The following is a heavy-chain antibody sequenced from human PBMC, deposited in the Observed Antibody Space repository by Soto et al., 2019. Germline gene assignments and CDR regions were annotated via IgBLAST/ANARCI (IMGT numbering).Heavy chain of an antibody. Sequence: VESLKISCKGSGYSFTSYWISWVRQMPGKGLEWMGRIDPSDSCTNYSPSFQRHVTISADKSISTAYLKSNSLKAPDTAMYYSVRHSRGSGCPEVGLSCFAPWGQGTLVTVSS. D-gene: IGHD6-25*01. J-gene: IGHJ5*02. CDR1: GYSFTSYW. CDR3: VRHSRGSGCPEVGLSCFAP. V-gene: IGHV5-10-1*01. CDR2: IDPSDSCT.